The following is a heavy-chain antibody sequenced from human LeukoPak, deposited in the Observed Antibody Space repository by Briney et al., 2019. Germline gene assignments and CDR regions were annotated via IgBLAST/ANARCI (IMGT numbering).Heavy chain of an antibody. CDR2: IHYSGST. Sequence: SETLSLTCGVSGGSITSYYWSWVRQPPGKGLEWIGYIHYSGSTKYYNPSLKSRVTISVDTSKNQFSLNLSSVTAADTAVYYCARLYYDILTFDYWGQGALVTVSS. CDR1: GGSITSYY. CDR3: ARLYYDILTFDY. D-gene: IGHD3-9*01. V-gene: IGHV4-59*01. J-gene: IGHJ4*02.